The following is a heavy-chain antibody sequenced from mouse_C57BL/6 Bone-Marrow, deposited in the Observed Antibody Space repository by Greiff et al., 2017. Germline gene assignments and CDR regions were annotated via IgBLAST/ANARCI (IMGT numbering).Heavy chain of an antibody. CDR3: TRRGDSITTVVATDWYFDV. CDR2: IDPETGGT. J-gene: IGHJ1*03. Sequence: QVQLKQSGAELVRPGASVTLSCKASGYTFTDYEMHWVKQTPVHGLEWIGAIDPETGGTAYNQKFKGKAILTADKSSSTAYMELRSLTSEDSAVYYCTRRGDSITTVVATDWYFDVWGTGTTVTVSS. CDR1: GYTFTDYE. V-gene: IGHV1-15*01. D-gene: IGHD1-1*01.